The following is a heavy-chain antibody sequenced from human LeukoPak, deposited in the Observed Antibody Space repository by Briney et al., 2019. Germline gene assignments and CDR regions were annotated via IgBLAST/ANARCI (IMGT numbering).Heavy chain of an antibody. CDR2: IYWDDDR. Sequence: SGPTLVNPTQTLTLTCTFSGFSLNTRGVGVGWIRQPPGRGLEWLALIYWDDDRRYSPSLKSRLTITKDTSKNQVVLTMTDVDPVDTATYFCAHRKNYYDSSVFDNWGQGTLVTVSS. V-gene: IGHV2-5*02. D-gene: IGHD3-22*01. CDR3: AHRKNYYDSSVFDN. J-gene: IGHJ4*02. CDR1: GFSLNTRGVG.